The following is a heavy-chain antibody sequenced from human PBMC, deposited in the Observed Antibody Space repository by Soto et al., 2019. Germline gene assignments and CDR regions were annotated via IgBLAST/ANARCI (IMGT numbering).Heavy chain of an antibody. CDR1: GYTFTGYY. V-gene: IGHV1-2*02. CDR3: VTGDHLDR. Sequence: GASVKVSCKTSGYTFTGYYLNWVRQAPGRGLEWVGWINPKNGDTNNAQKFQGRVTMTTDTSISTGYMELSGLKSDDTALYYWVTGDHLDRWGQGTRVTVS. CDR2: INPKNGDT. J-gene: IGHJ5*02. D-gene: IGHD1-1*01.